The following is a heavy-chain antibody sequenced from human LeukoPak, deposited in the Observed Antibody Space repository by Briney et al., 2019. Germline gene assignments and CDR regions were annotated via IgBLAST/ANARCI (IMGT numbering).Heavy chain of an antibody. Sequence: GASVKVSCKASGYTFTGYYMHWVRQAPGQGLEWMGWINPNSGGTNYAPKFQGRVTMTRDTSISTAYMELSRLRSDDTAVYYCARVETAMAATFDYWGEGTLVTVSS. J-gene: IGHJ4*02. V-gene: IGHV1-2*02. CDR1: GYTFTGYY. CDR2: INPNSGGT. CDR3: ARVETAMAATFDY. D-gene: IGHD5-18*01.